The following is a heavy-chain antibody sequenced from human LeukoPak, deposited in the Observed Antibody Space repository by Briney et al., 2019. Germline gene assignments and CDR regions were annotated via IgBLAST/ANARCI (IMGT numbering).Heavy chain of an antibody. Sequence: GSLRLSCAASGFTFSSYSMNWVRQPPGKGLQWIGEITYRRSADYNPSLKNRATISIDPSLRQISLKLTSVTAADTAVYYCAGYGGDWNFDYWGQGGQGTLVTVSS. CDR3: AGYGGDWNFDYWGQ. D-gene: IGHD2-21*01. CDR1: GFTFSSYS. V-gene: IGHV4-34*08. CDR2: ITYRRSA. J-gene: IGHJ4*02.